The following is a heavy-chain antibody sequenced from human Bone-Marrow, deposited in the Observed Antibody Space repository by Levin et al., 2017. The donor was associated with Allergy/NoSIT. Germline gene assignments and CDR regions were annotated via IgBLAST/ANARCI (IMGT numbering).Heavy chain of an antibody. V-gene: IGHV3-30*18. J-gene: IGHJ5*01. CDR3: AKGIGQSSSGWFGY. Sequence: GGSLRLSCAASGFTFSSYGMHWVRQAPGKGLVWVAVISYDGSNKYYADSVKGRFTISRDNSKNTLYLQMNSLRAEDTAVYYCAKGIGQSSSGWFGYWGQGTLVTVSS. CDR1: GFTFSSYG. CDR2: ISYDGSNK. D-gene: IGHD6-19*01.